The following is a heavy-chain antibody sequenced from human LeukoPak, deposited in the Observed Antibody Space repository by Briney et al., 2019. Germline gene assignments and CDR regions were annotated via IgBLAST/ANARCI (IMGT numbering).Heavy chain of an antibody. CDR1: GFTFDDYA. J-gene: IGHJ4*02. CDR2: ISWNSGSI. Sequence: GGSLRLSCAASGFTFDDYAMHWVRQAPGKGLEWVSGISWNSGSIGYADSVKGRFTISRDNAKNTLYLQMNSLRAEDTAIYYCAKSGSNRFDYWGQGTLVTVSS. D-gene: IGHD5-24*01. CDR3: AKSGSNRFDY. V-gene: IGHV3-9*01.